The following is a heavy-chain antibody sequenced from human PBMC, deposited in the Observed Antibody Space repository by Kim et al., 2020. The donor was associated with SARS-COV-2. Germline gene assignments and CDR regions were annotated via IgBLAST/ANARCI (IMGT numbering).Heavy chain of an antibody. CDR3: TTDPQTYYYGSGSYYNAPSYGMDV. D-gene: IGHD3-10*01. Sequence: GGSLRLSCAASGFTFSNAWMSWVRQAPGKGLEWVGRIKSKTDGGTTDHAAPVKGRFTISRDDSKNTLYLQMNSLKTEDTAVYYCTTDPQTYYYGSGSYYNAPSYGMDVWGQGTTVTVSS. V-gene: IGHV3-15*01. J-gene: IGHJ6*02. CDR1: GFTFSNAW. CDR2: IKSKTDGGTT.